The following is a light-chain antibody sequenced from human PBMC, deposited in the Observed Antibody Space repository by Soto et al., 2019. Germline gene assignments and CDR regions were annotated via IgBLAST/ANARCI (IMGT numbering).Light chain of an antibody. CDR1: SSDVGSYNL. Sequence: QSALTQPASESGSPGQSITISSTGTSSDVGSYNLVSWYQQHPGKAPKLMIYEGSKRPSGVSNRFSGSKSGNTASLTISGLQAEDEADFYCCSYAGSVVFGGGTKLTVL. CDR3: CSYAGSVV. CDR2: EGS. J-gene: IGLJ2*01. V-gene: IGLV2-23*01.